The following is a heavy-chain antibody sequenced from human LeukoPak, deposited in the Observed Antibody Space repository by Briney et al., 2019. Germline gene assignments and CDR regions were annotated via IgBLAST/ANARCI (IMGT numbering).Heavy chain of an antibody. Sequence: ASVKVSCKASGYTFTNYAIPWVRQAPGQRLEWMGWINAGNGNTKYSQKFQGRVTLTRDTSASTASMEMSSLRSEDTALYYCARGRWSATTASYYFDFWGLGTLVTVSS. J-gene: IGHJ4*02. CDR3: ARGRWSATTASYYFDF. V-gene: IGHV1-3*01. CDR2: INAGNGNT. CDR1: GYTFTNYA. D-gene: IGHD2-21*02.